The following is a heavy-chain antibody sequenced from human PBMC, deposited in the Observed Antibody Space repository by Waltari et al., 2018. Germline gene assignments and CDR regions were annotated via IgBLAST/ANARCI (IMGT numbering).Heavy chain of an antibody. CDR2: ITYSGSPI. Sequence: EMQLVESGGGLVQPGGSLRLSCAASGFTFSTFDMNWVRQAPGKGLGWLAYITYSGSPIYYADSVKGRFTISRDNAKNSLHLQMNSLRAEDSAIYYCASLNSGRYDAFDIWGQGTQVTVSS. J-gene: IGHJ3*02. D-gene: IGHD1-26*01. V-gene: IGHV3-48*03. CDR1: GFTFSTFD. CDR3: ASLNSGRYDAFDI.